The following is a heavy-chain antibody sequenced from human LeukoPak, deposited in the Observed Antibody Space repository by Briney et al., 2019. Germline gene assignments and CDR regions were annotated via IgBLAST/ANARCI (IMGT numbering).Heavy chain of an antibody. CDR1: GGSISSSSYY. CDR3: ASEKYYDFWSGYRNYYYGMDV. V-gene: IGHV4-39*01. CDR2: IYYSGST. J-gene: IGHJ6*02. Sequence: SETLSLTCTVSGGSISSSSYYWGWIRQPPGKGLEWIGSIYYSGSTYYNPSLKSRVTISVDTSKNQFSLKLSSVTAADTAVYYCASEKYYDFWSGYRNYYYGMDVWGQGTMVTVSS. D-gene: IGHD3-3*01.